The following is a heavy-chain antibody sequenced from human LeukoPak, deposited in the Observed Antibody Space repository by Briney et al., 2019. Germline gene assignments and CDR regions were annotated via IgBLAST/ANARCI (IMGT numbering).Heavy chain of an antibody. J-gene: IGHJ6*02. CDR1: GYSFTSYW. CDR3: ARPSPGCSGGSCYSPAKYYYYYYGMDV. Sequence: GESLKISCKGSGYSFTSYWIGWVRQMPGKGLEWMGIIYPGDSDTRYSPSFQGQVTISADESISTAYLQWSSLKASDTAMYYCARPSPGCSGGSCYSPAKYYYYYYGMDVWGQGTTVTVSS. V-gene: IGHV5-51*01. CDR2: IYPGDSDT. D-gene: IGHD2-15*01.